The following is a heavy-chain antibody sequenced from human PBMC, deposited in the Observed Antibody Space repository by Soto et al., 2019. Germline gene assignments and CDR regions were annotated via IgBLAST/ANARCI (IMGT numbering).Heavy chain of an antibody. J-gene: IGHJ5*02. CDR1: GGSISRGGYY. Sequence: QLQLQESGPGLLKPSQTLSLTGTFSGGSISRGGYYCRWIRQHPGKGLEWIGYIFYSGTTYYNPSLKSRVTISVDTSKNQFSLKLSSVTAADTAVYYCARSVDPWGQGTLVTVSS. CDR3: ARSVDP. V-gene: IGHV4-31*03. CDR2: IFYSGTT.